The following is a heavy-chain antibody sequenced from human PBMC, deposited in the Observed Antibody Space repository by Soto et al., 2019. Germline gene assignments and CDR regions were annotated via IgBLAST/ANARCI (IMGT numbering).Heavy chain of an antibody. CDR3: AKFRGMTTVSASDY. Sequence: EVQLLESGGGLVQPGGSLRLSCAASGFTFSSYAMSWVRQAPGKGLEWVSAISGSGGSTYYADSVKGRFTISRDNSKNTLYLQMNNLRAEDTAVYYCAKFRGMTTVSASDYWGQGTLVTVSS. CDR1: GFTFSSYA. CDR2: ISGSGGST. J-gene: IGHJ4*02. V-gene: IGHV3-23*01. D-gene: IGHD4-17*01.